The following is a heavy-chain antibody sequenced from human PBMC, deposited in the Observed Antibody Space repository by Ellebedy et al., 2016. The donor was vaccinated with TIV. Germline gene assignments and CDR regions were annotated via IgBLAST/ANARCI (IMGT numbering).Heavy chain of an antibody. J-gene: IGHJ4*03. Sequence: PGGSLRLSCAASRFTFSSYDMHWVRQGTGQGLEWVSAIGTVGDTYYPGSVKGRFTISRENAKNSLYLQMNSLRAEDTAVYYCARVRFGDTAVDYWGQGTLVTVSS. CDR1: RFTFSSYD. CDR2: IGTVGDT. V-gene: IGHV3-13*01. CDR3: ARVRFGDTAVDY. D-gene: IGHD2-21*02.